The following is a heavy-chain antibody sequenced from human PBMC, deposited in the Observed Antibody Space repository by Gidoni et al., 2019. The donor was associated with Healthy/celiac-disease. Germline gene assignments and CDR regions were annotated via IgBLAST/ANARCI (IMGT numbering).Heavy chain of an antibody. D-gene: IGHD3-22*01. CDR3: ARGVAIVVVKYYYYGMDV. Sequence: QVQLVQSGAEVKKPGSSVKVSCKASGGTFSSYAISWVRQAPGQGLEWMGGIIPIFGTANYAQKFQGRVTITADESTSTAYMELSSLRSEDTAVYYCARGVAIVVVKYYYYGMDVWGQGTTVTVSS. J-gene: IGHJ6*02. V-gene: IGHV1-69*01. CDR1: GGTFSSYA. CDR2: IIPIFGTA.